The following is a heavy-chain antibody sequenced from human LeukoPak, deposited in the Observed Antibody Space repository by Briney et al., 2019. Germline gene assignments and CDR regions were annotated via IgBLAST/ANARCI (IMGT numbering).Heavy chain of an antibody. V-gene: IGHV3-73*01. CDR3: LEMITKGY. D-gene: IGHD3-16*01. Sequence: PGGSLRLSCEVSGFPFSDSAMHWVRQASGKGLEWVGRSRNRANNYATAYAASVRGRFTISRDDSKNTAYLQMNSLKTEDTAVYYCLEMITKGYWGQGTLVTVSS. J-gene: IGHJ4*02. CDR1: GFPFSDSA. CDR2: SRNRANNYAT.